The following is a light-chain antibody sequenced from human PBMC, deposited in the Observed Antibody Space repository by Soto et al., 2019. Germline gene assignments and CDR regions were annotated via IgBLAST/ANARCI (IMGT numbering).Light chain of an antibody. CDR3: HQAHTFPHT. V-gene: IGKV1D-12*01. CDR1: QDLDQW. CDR2: GVS. Sequence: IQMTQSPSSVSASVGDTVTITCRANQDLDQWLAWYQQKPGKAPKLLIYGVSSLERGVPSRFSGSRSGTDFTLTISSLQPEDVATYYCHQAHTFPHTFGPGSQGGYQT. J-gene: IGKJ3*01.